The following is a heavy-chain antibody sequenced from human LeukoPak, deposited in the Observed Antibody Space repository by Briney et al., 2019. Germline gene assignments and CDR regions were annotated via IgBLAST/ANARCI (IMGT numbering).Heavy chain of an antibody. V-gene: IGHV7-4-1*01. D-gene: IGHD6-13*01. CDR1: GYTFTSYA. CDR2: INTNTGNP. Sequence: DSVKVSCKASGYTFTSYAMNWVRQAPGQGLEWMGWINTNTGNPTYAQGFTGRFVFSLDTSVSTAYLQICSLKAEDTAVYYCAREIGIAAAGDHLPGDYWGQGTLVTVSS. CDR3: AREIGIAAAGDHLPGDY. J-gene: IGHJ4*02.